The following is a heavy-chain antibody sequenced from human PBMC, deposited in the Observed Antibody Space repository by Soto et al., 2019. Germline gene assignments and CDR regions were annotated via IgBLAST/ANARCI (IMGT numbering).Heavy chain of an antibody. CDR2: ISSSGGST. Sequence: GGSMRLSCAAAGFNFSSYSMSWVRQAPGKGLEWVSAISSSGGSTYYADSVKGRFTISRDTSKNTLYLQMNSLRGEDTAVYYCGHYYYGMDVWGQGTTVTVSS. J-gene: IGHJ6*02. CDR3: GHYYYGMDV. V-gene: IGHV3-23*01. CDR1: GFNFSSYS.